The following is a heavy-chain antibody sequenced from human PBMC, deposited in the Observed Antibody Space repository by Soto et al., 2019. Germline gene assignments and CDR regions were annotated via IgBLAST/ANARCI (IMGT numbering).Heavy chain of an antibody. CDR2: IYWAVST. V-gene: IGHV4-31*11. J-gene: IGHJ4*02. CDR3: ARARSYDTSGYWTSAPYFEC. CDR1: LLSLSRGGYD. D-gene: IGHD3-22*01. Sequence: SQTLSVTCAFSLLSLSRGGYDLGAVNQHPVKVLEGIGYIYWAVSTYYKPSLKSRVTISVDTSKNQFSLKLSSVTAADTAVYYCARARSYDTSGYWTSAPYFECWRRRNLVTAAS.